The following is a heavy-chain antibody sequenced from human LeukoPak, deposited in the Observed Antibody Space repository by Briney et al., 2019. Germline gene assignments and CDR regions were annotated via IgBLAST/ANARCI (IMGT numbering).Heavy chain of an antibody. CDR3: GREIEAPGKTLDY. CDR2: INNDGTYT. Sequence: GGSLRLSCAVSGFTSSSYWMHWVRQAPGKGLVWVSRINNDGTYTVYADSVKGRFTISRDNAKNTLYLQMNSLRPEDTAVYYCGREIEAPGKTLDYWGQGTLVTVSS. V-gene: IGHV3-74*01. CDR1: GFTSSSYW. J-gene: IGHJ4*02.